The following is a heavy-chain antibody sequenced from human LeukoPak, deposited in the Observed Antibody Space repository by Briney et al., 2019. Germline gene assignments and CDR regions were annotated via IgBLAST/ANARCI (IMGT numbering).Heavy chain of an antibody. CDR2: ISTTGIAT. Sequence: GGSLRLSCAASGFTFSSYAMSWVRQAPGKGLEWVSSISTTGIATYYADSVRGQFTISRDNSKNTLYLQMNSLRAEDTAIYYCAKDRCDAGVCYLFDCWGQGTLVTVSS. CDR1: GFTFSSYA. D-gene: IGHD2-21*02. CDR3: AKDRCDAGVCYLFDC. V-gene: IGHV3-23*01. J-gene: IGHJ4*02.